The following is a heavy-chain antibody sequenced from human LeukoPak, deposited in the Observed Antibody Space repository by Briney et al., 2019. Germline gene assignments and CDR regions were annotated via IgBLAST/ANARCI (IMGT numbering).Heavy chain of an antibody. Sequence: SETLSLTCNVSGGSVNSGTYYWSWVRQPPGKGLEWIGYIYYSGSTNYNPSLKSRVTISVDTSKNQFSLKLSSVTAADTAAYYCARYYDSSGPDAFDFWGQGTMVTVSS. J-gene: IGHJ3*01. V-gene: IGHV4-61*01. CDR1: GGSVNSGTYY. CDR2: IYYSGST. D-gene: IGHD3-22*01. CDR3: ARYYDSSGPDAFDF.